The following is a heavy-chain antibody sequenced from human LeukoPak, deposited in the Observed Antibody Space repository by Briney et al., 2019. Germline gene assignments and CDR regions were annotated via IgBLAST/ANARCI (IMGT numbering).Heavy chain of an antibody. J-gene: IGHJ5*02. CDR1: GXSISSYY. V-gene: IGHV4-59*01. CDR3: ARVHGGWFDP. D-gene: IGHD3-3*01. Sequence: SETLSLTCTVSGXSISSYYWSWIRQPPGKGLEWIGYIYYSGSTNYNPSLKSRVTISVDMSKNQFSLKLSSVTAADTAVYYCARVHGGWFDPWGQGTLVTVSS. CDR2: IYYSGST.